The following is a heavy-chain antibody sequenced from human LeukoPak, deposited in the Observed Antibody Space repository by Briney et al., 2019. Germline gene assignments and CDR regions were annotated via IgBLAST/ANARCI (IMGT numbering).Heavy chain of an antibody. CDR1: GFTLRSYW. D-gene: IGHD6-19*01. CDR3: ARDPDRSGWSTFEY. CDR2: INSDGIST. Sequence: GGSLRLSCAASGFTLRSYWMHWVRQAPGKGLVWVSRINSDGISTTYADSVKGRFTISRDNAKNTLYLQMNSLRAEDTAVYFCARDPDRSGWSTFEYWGQGTLVTVSS. V-gene: IGHV3-74*01. J-gene: IGHJ4*02.